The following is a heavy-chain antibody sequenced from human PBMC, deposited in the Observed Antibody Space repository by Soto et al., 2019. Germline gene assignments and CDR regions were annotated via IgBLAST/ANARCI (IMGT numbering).Heavy chain of an antibody. CDR2: ISAYNGNT. V-gene: IGHV1-18*01. CDR1: GYTFTSYG. D-gene: IGHD3-3*01. CDR3: AREMTYYDFWSGYYPSLNYYYYMDV. J-gene: IGHJ6*03. Sequence: ASVKVSCKASGYTFTSYGISWVRQAPGQGLEWMGWISAYNGNTNYAQKLQGRVTMTTDTSTSTAYMELRSLRSDDTAVYYRAREMTYYDFWSGYYPSLNYYYYMDVWGKGTTVTVSS.